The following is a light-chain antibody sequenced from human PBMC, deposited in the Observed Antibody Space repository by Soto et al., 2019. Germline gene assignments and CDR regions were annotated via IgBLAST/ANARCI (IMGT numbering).Light chain of an antibody. J-gene: IGLJ1*01. CDR2: DVS. CDR1: SSDVGGYNR. Sequence: QSALTQPPSVSGSPGQSVTISCTGTSSDVGGYNRVSWYQQPPGKAPKLLIYDVSNRPSGGSTRFSGSKSGNTASLTISGLQAEDEADYYCTSYATGSAYVFGPGTKVTDL. V-gene: IGLV2-18*02. CDR3: TSYATGSAYV.